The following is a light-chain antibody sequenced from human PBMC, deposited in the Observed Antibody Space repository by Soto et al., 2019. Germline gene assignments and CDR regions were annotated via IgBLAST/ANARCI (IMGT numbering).Light chain of an antibody. CDR1: SSDVGGYNY. V-gene: IGLV2-14*01. Sequence: QSALTQPASVSGSPGQSITISCTGTSSDVGGYNYVSWYQQHPGKAPKLMIYEVSSRPSGVSTRFSGSKSGNTASLTISGLQTEDEADYYCSSYTSSSSLGVVFGGGTKLTVL. CDR2: EVS. J-gene: IGLJ2*01. CDR3: SSYTSSSSLGVV.